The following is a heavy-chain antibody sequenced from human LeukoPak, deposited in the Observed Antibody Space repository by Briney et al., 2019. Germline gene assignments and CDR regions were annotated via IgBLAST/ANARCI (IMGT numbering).Heavy chain of an antibody. V-gene: IGHV3-48*01. CDR3: ARNLRSGTYWGDYSYYYMDV. J-gene: IGHJ6*03. CDR2: SSSSSTTM. Sequence: AGGSLRLSCAASGFTFSNYNMNWVRQAPGKGLEWVSFSSSSSTTMYYADSVKGRFAISRDNARNSLYLQMNSLRAEDTAVYYCARNLRSGTYWGDYSYYYMDVWGQGTTVTVSS. D-gene: IGHD1-26*01. CDR1: GFTFSNYN.